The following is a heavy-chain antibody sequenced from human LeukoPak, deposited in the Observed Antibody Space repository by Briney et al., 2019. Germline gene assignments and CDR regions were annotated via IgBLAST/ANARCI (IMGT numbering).Heavy chain of an antibody. CDR3: ARDGPYDSSGYYYD. D-gene: IGHD3-22*01. CDR1: GYTFTGYY. V-gene: IGHV1-2*02. Sequence: ASVKVSCKASGYTFTGYYMHWVRQAPGQGLEWMGWINPNSGGTNYAQKFQGRVTMTRDTSISTAYMELSRLRSDDTAVYYCARDGPYDSSGYYYDWGQGTLVTVPS. J-gene: IGHJ4*02. CDR2: INPNSGGT.